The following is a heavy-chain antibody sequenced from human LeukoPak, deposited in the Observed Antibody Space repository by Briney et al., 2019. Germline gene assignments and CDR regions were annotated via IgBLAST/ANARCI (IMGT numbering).Heavy chain of an antibody. Sequence: SETLSLTCTVSGGSISSGDYYWSWIRQPPGKGLEWIGYIYYSGSTYYNPSLKSRVTISVDTSKNQFSLKLSSVTAADTAVYYCAREWEMIRSFDYWGQGTLVTVSS. CDR1: GGSISSGDYY. D-gene: IGHD1-26*01. J-gene: IGHJ4*02. CDR3: AREWEMIRSFDY. V-gene: IGHV4-30-4*01. CDR2: IYYSGST.